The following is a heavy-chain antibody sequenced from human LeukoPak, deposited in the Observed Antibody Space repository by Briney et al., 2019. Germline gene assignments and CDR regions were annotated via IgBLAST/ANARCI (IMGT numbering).Heavy chain of an antibody. J-gene: IGHJ4*02. CDR2: ISWNSGST. Sequence: GGSLRLSCAASGFTFDDYAMHWVRQGPGKGLEWVSGISWNSGSTYYADSVKGRFTISRDNSKNTLYLQMNSLRAEDTAVYYCAKDRDRIVVVTANDDYWGQGTLVTVSS. V-gene: IGHV3-23*01. CDR3: AKDRDRIVVVTANDDY. D-gene: IGHD2-21*02. CDR1: GFTFDDYA.